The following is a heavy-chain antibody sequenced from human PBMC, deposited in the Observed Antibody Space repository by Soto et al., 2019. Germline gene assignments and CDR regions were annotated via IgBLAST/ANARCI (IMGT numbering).Heavy chain of an antibody. Sequence: ESGPTLVNPTQTLTLTCTFPGFSLSTSGMCVSWIRQPPGKALEWLALIDWDDDKYYSTSLKTRLTISKDTSKNQVVLTMTNMDPVDTATYYCARYYYDSSGYPDRSFDYWGQGTLVTVSS. CDR3: ARYYYDSSGYPDRSFDY. D-gene: IGHD3-22*01. CDR1: GFSLSTSGMC. CDR2: IDWDDDK. V-gene: IGHV2-70*01. J-gene: IGHJ4*02.